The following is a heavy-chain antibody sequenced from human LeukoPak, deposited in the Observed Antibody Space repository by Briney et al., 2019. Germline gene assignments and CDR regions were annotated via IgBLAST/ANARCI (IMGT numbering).Heavy chain of an antibody. V-gene: IGHV4-38-2*01. Sequence: PGGSLRLSCAASGFTFSNAWMSWVRQAPGKGLEWVGSIYHSGSTYYNPSLKSRVTISVDTSKNQFSLKLSSVTAADTAVYYCARHAIAAAGKGRYFDYWGQGTLVTVSS. CDR3: ARHAIAAAGKGRYFDY. CDR1: GFTFSNAW. D-gene: IGHD6-13*01. CDR2: IYHSGST. J-gene: IGHJ4*02.